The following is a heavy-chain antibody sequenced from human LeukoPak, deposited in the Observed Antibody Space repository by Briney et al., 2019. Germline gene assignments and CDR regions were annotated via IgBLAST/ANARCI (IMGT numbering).Heavy chain of an antibody. CDR3: ARDAGGADYYEGGNVDS. D-gene: IGHD3-22*01. Sequence: GGSLRLSCAASGFTFSNFNMNWVRQAPGKGLEWVSSISGSSTYIYYADSVKGRFTISRDNAKNSLYLQMDSLRAEDTAVYYCARDAGGADYYEGGNVDSWGQGTLVTVSS. J-gene: IGHJ4*02. CDR1: GFTFSNFN. V-gene: IGHV3-21*01. CDR2: ISGSSTYI.